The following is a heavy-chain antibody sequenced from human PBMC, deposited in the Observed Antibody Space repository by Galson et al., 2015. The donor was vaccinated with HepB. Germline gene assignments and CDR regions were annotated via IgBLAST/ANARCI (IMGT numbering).Heavy chain of an antibody. V-gene: IGHV1-18*04. D-gene: IGHD6-13*01. CDR2: ISAYNGNT. CDR1: GYTFTSYG. Sequence: CKASGYTFTSYGISWVRQAPGQGLEWMGWISAYNGNTNYAQKLQGRVTMTTDTSTSTAYMELRSLRSDDTAVYYCARGLYSSSWYTYHYWGQGTLVTVSS. J-gene: IGHJ4*02. CDR3: ARGLYSSSWYTYHY.